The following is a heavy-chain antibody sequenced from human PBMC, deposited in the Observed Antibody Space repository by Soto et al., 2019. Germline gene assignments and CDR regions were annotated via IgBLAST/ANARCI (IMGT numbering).Heavy chain of an antibody. CDR1: GFTFSSYA. V-gene: IGHV3-21*01. CDR2: ISGSSSYI. CDR3: ARALIPLRPIDY. J-gene: IGHJ4*02. D-gene: IGHD3-10*01. Sequence: EVQLLESGGGLVQPGGSLRLSCAASGFTFSSYAMSWVRQAPGKGLEWVSAISGSSSYIYYADSVKGRFTISRDNAKNSLYLQMNSLRAEDTAVYYCARALIPLRPIDYWGQGTLVTVSS.